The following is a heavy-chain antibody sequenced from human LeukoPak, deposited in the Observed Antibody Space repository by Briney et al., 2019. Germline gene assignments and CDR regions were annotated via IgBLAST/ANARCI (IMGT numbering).Heavy chain of an antibody. CDR3: ARVNYYDSSGYVVDY. V-gene: IGHV4-61*02. J-gene: IGHJ4*02. D-gene: IGHD3-22*01. CDR1: GGSISSSSYY. Sequence: PSETLSLTCTVSGGSISSSSYYWGWIRQPPGKGLEWIGRIYTSGSTNYNPSLKSRVTISVDTSKNQFSLKLSSVTAADTAVYYCARVNYYDSSGYVVDYWGQGTLVTVSS. CDR2: IYTSGST.